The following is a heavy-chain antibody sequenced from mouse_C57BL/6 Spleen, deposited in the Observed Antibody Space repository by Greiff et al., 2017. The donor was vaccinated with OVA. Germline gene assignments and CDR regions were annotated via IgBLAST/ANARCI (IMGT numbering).Heavy chain of an antibody. J-gene: IGHJ4*01. CDR1: GYTFTSYW. CDR3: AGGGRAMDY. V-gene: IGHV1-69*01. D-gene: IGHD1-1*01. CDR2: IDPSDSYT. Sequence: QVQLQQPGAELVMPGASVKLSCKASGYTFTSYWMHWVKQRPGQGLEWIGEIDPSDSYTNYNQKFKGKSTLTVDKSSSTAYMQLSSLTSEDSAVYYCAGGGRAMDYWGQGTSVTVSS.